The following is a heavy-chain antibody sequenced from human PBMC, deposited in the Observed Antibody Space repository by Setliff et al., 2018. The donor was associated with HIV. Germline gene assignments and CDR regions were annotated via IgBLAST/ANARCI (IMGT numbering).Heavy chain of an antibody. CDR3: AKDPSTVTTDYYYMDV. J-gene: IGHJ6*03. Sequence: GGSLRLSCAASGFTFSGYGMHWVRQAPGKGLEWVAFIRYDGSNKYYADSVKGRFTIPRDNSKNTLYLQMNSLRAEDTAVYYCAKDPSTVTTDYYYMDVWGKGTTVTVSS. D-gene: IGHD4-17*01. CDR2: IRYDGSNK. CDR1: GFTFSGYG. V-gene: IGHV3-30*02.